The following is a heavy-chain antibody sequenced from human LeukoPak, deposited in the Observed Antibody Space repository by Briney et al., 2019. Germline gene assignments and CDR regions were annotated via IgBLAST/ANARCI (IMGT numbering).Heavy chain of an antibody. J-gene: IGHJ4*02. CDR3: ARVRPGSNYVDFDY. D-gene: IGHD4-11*01. Sequence: GGSLRLSCAASGFTFSSCGMHWVRQPPGKGLEWVAVISYDGSNKYYAGSVKGRFTISRDNSKSTLYLQMNSLRAEDTAVYYCARVRPGSNYVDFDYWGQGTLVTVSS. V-gene: IGHV3-33*05. CDR2: ISYDGSNK. CDR1: GFTFSSCG.